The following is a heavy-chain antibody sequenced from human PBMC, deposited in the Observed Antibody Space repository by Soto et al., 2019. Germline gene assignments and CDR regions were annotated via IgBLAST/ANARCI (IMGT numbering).Heavy chain of an antibody. CDR1: GYTFTSYA. J-gene: IGHJ6*02. Sequence: ASVKVSCKASGYTFTSYAMHWVRQAPGQRLEWMGWINAGNGNTKYSQKFQGRVTITRDTSASTAYMELSSLRSEDTAVYYCVNYYDSSGYYFTGYGTDVWGQGTTVTVSS. V-gene: IGHV1-3*01. CDR2: INAGNGNT. CDR3: VNYYDSSGYYFTGYGTDV. D-gene: IGHD3-22*01.